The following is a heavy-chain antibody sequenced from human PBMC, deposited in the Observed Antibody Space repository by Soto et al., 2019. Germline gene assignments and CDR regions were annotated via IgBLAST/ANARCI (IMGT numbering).Heavy chain of an antibody. D-gene: IGHD3-10*01. J-gene: IGHJ4*02. CDR2: IGVYNGKT. V-gene: IGHV1-18*01. CDR3: ARDLDGSGSYYTDF. CDR1: GYAFSHYG. Sequence: GASVKVSCKDSGYAFSHYGISCVLRSAVQGVEGMGCIGVYNGKTNYAQKLQGRLTMTTDTSTSTAYMELRSLRSDDTAVYYCARDLDGSGSYYTDFWGPGTLVTVSS.